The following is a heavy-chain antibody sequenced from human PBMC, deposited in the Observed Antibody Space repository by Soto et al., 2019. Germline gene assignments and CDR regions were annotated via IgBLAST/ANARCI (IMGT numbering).Heavy chain of an antibody. D-gene: IGHD2-2*01. CDR3: AKDSLQYQLLLFYYFDY. CDR2: ISGSGGST. Sequence: EVQLLESGGGLVQPGGSLRLSCAASGFTFSSYAMSWVRQAPGKGLEWVSAISGSGGSTYYADSVKGRFTISRDNSKNPLYLKMNSLRAEHTAVYYCAKDSLQYQLLLFYYFDYWGQGTLVTVSS. J-gene: IGHJ4*02. CDR1: GFTFSSYA. V-gene: IGHV3-23*01.